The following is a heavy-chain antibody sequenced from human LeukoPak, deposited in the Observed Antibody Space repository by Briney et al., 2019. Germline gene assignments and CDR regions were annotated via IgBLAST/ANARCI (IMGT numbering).Heavy chain of an antibody. D-gene: IGHD2-15*01. CDR3: ARGGFLFCSGGICYMNAFDI. V-gene: IGHV3-7*02. Sequence: GGSLRLSCAASGFSFSTYWMSWVRQAPGKGLEWVANIKQDGSEKYYVDSVKGRFTISRDNAKNSLYLQMNSLRAEDTAVYYCARGGFLFCSGGICYMNAFDIWGQGTMVTVSS. CDR2: IKQDGSEK. J-gene: IGHJ3*02. CDR1: GFSFSTYW.